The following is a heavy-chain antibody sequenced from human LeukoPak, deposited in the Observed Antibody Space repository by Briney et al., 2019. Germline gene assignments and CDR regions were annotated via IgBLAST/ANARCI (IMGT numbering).Heavy chain of an antibody. D-gene: IGHD2-8*01. CDR1: GYTFTSYG. J-gene: IGHJ6*03. V-gene: IGHV1-18*01. CDR2: ISAYNGNT. Sequence: ASVKVSCKASGYTFTSYGISWVRQAPGQGLEWMGWISAYNGNTNYAQKLQGRVTMTTDTSTSTAYMELRSLRSDDTAVYYCARRGGGYCTNGVCPVGYYYYYMDVWGKGTTVTVSS. CDR3: ARRGGGYCTNGVCPVGYYYYYMDV.